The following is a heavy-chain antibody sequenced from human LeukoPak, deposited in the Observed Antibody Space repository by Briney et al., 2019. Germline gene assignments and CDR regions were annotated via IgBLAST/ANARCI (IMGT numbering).Heavy chain of an antibody. D-gene: IGHD3-9*01. J-gene: IGHJ6*02. CDR1: GFTVSSNY. V-gene: IGHV3-53*01. CDR2: SYSGGST. Sequence: GGSLRLSCAASGFTVSSNYMSWVRQAPGKGLEWVSVSYSGGSTYYADSVKGRFTISRDNSKNTLYLQMNSLRAEDTAVYYCARDQRYFDWLGYYGMDVWGQGTTVTVSS. CDR3: ARDQRYFDWLGYYGMDV.